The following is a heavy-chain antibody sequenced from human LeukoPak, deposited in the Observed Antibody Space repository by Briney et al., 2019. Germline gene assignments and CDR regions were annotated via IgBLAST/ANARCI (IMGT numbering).Heavy chain of an antibody. CDR3: ASHDCSSTSCYTNFDY. CDR1: GGTFSSYA. J-gene: IGHJ4*02. V-gene: IGHV1-69*13. D-gene: IGHD2-2*02. CDR2: IIPIFGTA. Sequence: GASVKVSCKASGGTFSSYAISWVRQAPGQGLEWMGGIIPIFGTANYAQKFQGRVTITADESTSTAYMELSSLRSEDTAVYYCASHDCSSTSCYTNFDYWGQGTLVTVSS.